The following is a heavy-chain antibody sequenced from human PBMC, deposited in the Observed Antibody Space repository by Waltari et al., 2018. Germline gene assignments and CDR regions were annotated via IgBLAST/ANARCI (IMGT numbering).Heavy chain of an antibody. CDR2: LSDGGNSA. D-gene: IGHD3-22*01. J-gene: IGHJ6*02. CDR3: ADRSSPLYYFAMDV. Sequence: QLVQSGGGLVQSGESLRLSCVASGFFLGNSAMTWVRRAPGKGLEWVSSLSDGGNSAKYADSVKGRFTISRDTSKNTLYLQMNSLRAEDTAIYYCADRSSPLYYFAMDVWGQGTKVTVSS. V-gene: IGHV3-23*03. CDR1: GFFLGNSA.